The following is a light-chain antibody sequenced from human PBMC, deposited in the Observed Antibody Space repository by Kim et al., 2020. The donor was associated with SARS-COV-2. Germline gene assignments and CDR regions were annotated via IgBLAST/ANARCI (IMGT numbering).Light chain of an antibody. CDR2: DAS. CDR3: QQRSNWPPT. Sequence: SLSPGDRAPLSCRASQPISTYLAWYQQKPAQAPRLLIYDASSRATGIPARFSGSGSGTDFTLTISSLEPEDFAVYYCQQRSNWPPTFGQGTKLEI. J-gene: IGKJ2*01. V-gene: IGKV3-11*01. CDR1: QPISTY.